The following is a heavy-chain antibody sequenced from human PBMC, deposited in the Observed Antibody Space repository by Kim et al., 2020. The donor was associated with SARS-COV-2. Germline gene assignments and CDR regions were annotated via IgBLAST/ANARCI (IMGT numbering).Heavy chain of an antibody. V-gene: IGHV3-53*04. CDR2: IYSDGST. D-gene: IGHD3-16*01. CDR1: KFIVSKNY. Sequence: GGSLRLSCAASKFIVSKNYMTCVRQAPGKGLECVAVIYSDGSTSYADSVKGRFTISRHNSKNTLYLQMNSLRPEDTAVYYCARGLMGLDVWGQGTTVTVSS. J-gene: IGHJ6*02. CDR3: ARGLMGLDV.